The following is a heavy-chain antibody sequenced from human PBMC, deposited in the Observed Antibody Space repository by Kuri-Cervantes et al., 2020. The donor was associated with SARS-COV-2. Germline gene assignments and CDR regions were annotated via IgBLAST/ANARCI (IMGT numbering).Heavy chain of an antibody. D-gene: IGHD2-15*01. CDR2: INSGGSGT. Sequence: GGSLRLSCAASGFTFDDYAMHWVRQAPGKGLEWVSRINSGGSGTSYADSVKGRLTISRDNAKNSLYLQMNSLRAEDTAVYYCARHSSVNANAFDIWGQGTMVTVSS. V-gene: IGHV3-74*01. CDR1: GFTFDDYA. CDR3: ARHSSVNANAFDI. J-gene: IGHJ3*02.